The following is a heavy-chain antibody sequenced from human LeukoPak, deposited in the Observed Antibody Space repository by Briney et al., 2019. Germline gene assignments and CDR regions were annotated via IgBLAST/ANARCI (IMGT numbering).Heavy chain of an antibody. CDR1: GGSISSGGYS. CDR2: IYYTGNT. Sequence: PSETLSLTCTVSGGSISSGGYSWSWIRQPPEKGMEFIAYIYYTGNTYFNPSLKSRVTISVDTSKNQFSLKLTSVTAADTAVYYCARVLAAAGNNWFDPWGQGTLVTVSS. V-gene: IGHV4-30-4*07. CDR3: ARVLAAAGNNWFDP. D-gene: IGHD6-13*01. J-gene: IGHJ5*02.